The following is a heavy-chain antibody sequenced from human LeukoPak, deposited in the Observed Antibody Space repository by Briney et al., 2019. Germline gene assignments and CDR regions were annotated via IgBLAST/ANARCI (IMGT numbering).Heavy chain of an antibody. D-gene: IGHD3-22*01. Sequence: GASVKVSCKASGYTFTGYYMHWVRQAPGQGPEWMGWINPNSGDTNYAQKFQGRTTMTRDTSTSTVYMELSSLRSEDTAVYYCARGAGYYDSSASIDYWGQGTLVTVSS. CDR2: INPNSGDT. CDR1: GYTFTGYY. J-gene: IGHJ4*02. V-gene: IGHV1-2*02. CDR3: ARGAGYYDSSASIDY.